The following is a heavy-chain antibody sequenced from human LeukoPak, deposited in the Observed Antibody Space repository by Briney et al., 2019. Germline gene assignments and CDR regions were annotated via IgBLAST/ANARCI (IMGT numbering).Heavy chain of an antibody. CDR3: ARRAVTGTIYYFDY. V-gene: IGHV3-20*04. CDR2: ITWNGAYR. J-gene: IGHJ4*02. Sequence: GSLRLSCEASGFTFDNYGMSWVRQAPGKGLGWVSGITWNGAYRGYADSVKGRFTISRDNAKNSLYLEMNSLRVEDTALYYCARRAVTGTIYYFDYWGQGTLVTVSS. CDR1: GFTFDNYG. D-gene: IGHD6-19*01.